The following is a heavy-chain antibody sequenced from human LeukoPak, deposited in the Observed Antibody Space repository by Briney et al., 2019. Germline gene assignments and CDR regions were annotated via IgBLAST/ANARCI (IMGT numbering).Heavy chain of an antibody. J-gene: IGHJ5*02. D-gene: IGHD3-16*01. Sequence: GGSLRLSCAASGFTFSSYWMHWVRQAPGKGPEWVSAIGGRGGSTYYADSVGGRFTISRDNSKDMVYLQTNSLKVEDTATYYCGKEGGAWGQGTKVTVSS. CDR1: GFTFSSYW. CDR2: IGGRGGST. V-gene: IGHV3-23*01. CDR3: GKEGGA.